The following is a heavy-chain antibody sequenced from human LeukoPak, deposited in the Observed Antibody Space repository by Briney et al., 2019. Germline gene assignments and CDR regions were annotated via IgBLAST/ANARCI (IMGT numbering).Heavy chain of an antibody. J-gene: IGHJ6*02. CDR1: GFTFSSYA. CDR3: AKGTGYYDILTGYYYYYGMDV. CDR2: ISGSGGST. Sequence: GGSLRLSCAASGFTFSSYAMSWVRQAPGKGLEWVSAISGSGGSTYYADSVKGRFTISRDNSKNTLYLQMNSLRAEDTAVYYCAKGTGYYDILTGYYYYYGMDVWGRGTTVTVSS. D-gene: IGHD3-9*01. V-gene: IGHV3-23*01.